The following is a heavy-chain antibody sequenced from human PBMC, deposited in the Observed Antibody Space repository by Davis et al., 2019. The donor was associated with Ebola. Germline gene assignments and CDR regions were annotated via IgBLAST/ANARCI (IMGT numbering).Heavy chain of an antibody. J-gene: IGHJ6*02. CDR3: VSGDGRGSSYDMDV. CDR2: ISGSGGST. D-gene: IGHD5-12*01. Sequence: GGSLRLSCAASGFTFSSYAMSWVRQAPGKGLEWVSAISGSGGSTYYADSVKGRFTISRDNAKNSLSLQMNGLRAEDTAVYYCVSGDGRGSSYDMDVWGQGTTVTVSS. CDR1: GFTFSSYA. V-gene: IGHV3-23*01.